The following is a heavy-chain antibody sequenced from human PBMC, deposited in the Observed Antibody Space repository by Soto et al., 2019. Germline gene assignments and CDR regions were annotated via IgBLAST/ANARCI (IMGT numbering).Heavy chain of an antibody. CDR2: IWYDGSNK. Sequence: PGGSLRHSCAASGFTFSSYGMHWVRQAPGKGLEWVAVIWYDGSNKYYADSVKGRFTISRDNSKNTLYLQMNSLRAEDTAVYYCARVAVIAAADYYFDYWGQGTLVTVSS. CDR3: ARVAVIAAADYYFDY. CDR1: GFTFSSYG. V-gene: IGHV3-33*01. D-gene: IGHD6-13*01. J-gene: IGHJ4*02.